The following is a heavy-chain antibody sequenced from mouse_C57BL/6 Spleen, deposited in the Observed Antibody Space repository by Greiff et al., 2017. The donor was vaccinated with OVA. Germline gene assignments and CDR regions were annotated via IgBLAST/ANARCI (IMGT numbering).Heavy chain of an antibody. V-gene: IGHV3-1*01. CDR2: ISYSGST. Sequence: EVQGVESGPGMVKPSQSLSLTCTVTGYSITSGYDWHWIRHFPGNKLEWMGYISYSGSTNYNPSLKSRISITHDTSKNHFFLKLNSVTTEDTATYYCARDDYGSSPFAYWGQGTLVTVSA. CDR3: ARDDYGSSPFAY. J-gene: IGHJ3*01. CDR1: GYSITSGYD. D-gene: IGHD1-1*01.